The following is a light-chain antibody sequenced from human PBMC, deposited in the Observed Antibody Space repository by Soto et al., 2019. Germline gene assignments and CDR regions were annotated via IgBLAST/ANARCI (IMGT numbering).Light chain of an antibody. J-gene: IGKJ5*01. V-gene: IGKV3-20*01. Sequence: EILLKQFQGILXLYXXXXXXXXXXXXQSVTKNNLNWYQQKPGQAPRLLIYGASIRATGIPDRFSGSGSETDFTLTISRLEPEDFALYYCQQYGSSAPITFGQGTRLEIK. CDR2: GAS. CDR1: QSVTKNN. CDR3: QQYGSSAPIT.